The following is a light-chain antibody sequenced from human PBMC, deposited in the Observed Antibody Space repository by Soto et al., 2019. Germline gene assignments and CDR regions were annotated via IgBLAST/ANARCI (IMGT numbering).Light chain of an antibody. CDR2: GVS. CDR1: QSVTVN. CDR3: QQYKNWPFT. V-gene: IGKV3-15*01. Sequence: EILMTQSPATLPVSPGERVTLSCRASQSVTVNLAWYHQKPGQAPRLLIYGVSTRATGVPVRFSGGGSGTEFTLTISSLQSEDIAVYYCQQYKNWPFTFGPGTIVDI. J-gene: IGKJ3*01.